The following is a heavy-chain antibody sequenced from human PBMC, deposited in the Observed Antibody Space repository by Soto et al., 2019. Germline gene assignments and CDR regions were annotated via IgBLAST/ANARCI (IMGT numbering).Heavy chain of an antibody. CDR3: AHSAGYSYGYDWFDP. CDR1: GFSLSASGVG. V-gene: IGHV2-5*02. J-gene: IGHJ5*02. CDR2: IYWDDDK. Sequence: XGPTPVNPTQTLTLACTFSGFSLSASGVGVGWIRQPPGKALEWLSLIYWDDDKRYSPSLKSRLTITKDTSKNQVFLTMTNMEPVDTATYSCAHSAGYSYGYDWFDPWGQGTLATVSS. D-gene: IGHD5-18*01.